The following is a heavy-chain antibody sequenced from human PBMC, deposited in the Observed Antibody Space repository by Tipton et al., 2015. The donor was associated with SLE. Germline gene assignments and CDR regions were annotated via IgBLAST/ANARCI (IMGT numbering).Heavy chain of an antibody. V-gene: IGHV4-34*09. Sequence: TLSLTCSVYGDSFSGYYWTWVRQPPGKGLEWIGNIYFSGTTSYNPSLKSRLTISLEKSQNQFSLKLSSVTAADTAMYYCATFGGQASDNYYIGWFDSWGQGILVTVSS. CDR3: ATFGGQASDNYYIGWFDS. CDR1: GDSFSGYY. CDR2: IYFSGTT. D-gene: IGHD3-22*01. J-gene: IGHJ5*01.